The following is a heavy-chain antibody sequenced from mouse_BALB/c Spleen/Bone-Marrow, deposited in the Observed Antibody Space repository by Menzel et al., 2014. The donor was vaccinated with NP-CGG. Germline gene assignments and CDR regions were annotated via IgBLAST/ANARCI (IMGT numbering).Heavy chain of an antibody. Sequence: VQLQQSGPELVKPGASVKVSCKASGYAFINYNMYWVKQSHGKSLEWIGYNDPYSGGTNYNQKFKGKATLTVDKSSSTAYMHLNSLTSEDSAVYYCARLGTTAVPDYWGQGTTLTVSS. CDR3: ARLGTTAVPDY. D-gene: IGHD1-1*01. J-gene: IGHJ2*01. CDR2: NDPYSGGT. V-gene: IGHV1S135*01. CDR1: GYAFINYN.